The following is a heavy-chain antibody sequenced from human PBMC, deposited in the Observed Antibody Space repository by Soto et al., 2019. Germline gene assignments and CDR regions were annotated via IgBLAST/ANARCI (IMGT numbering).Heavy chain of an antibody. Sequence: QVQLQESGPGLVKPSETLSLTCTVSGGSISSYYWSWIRQPPGKGLEWIGYIYYSGSTNYNPSLKSRFTISVDTSKNQFSLKLSSVTAADTAVYYCARGPVDTAMVTGNVDYWGQGTLVTVSS. CDR1: GGSISSYY. V-gene: IGHV4-59*01. J-gene: IGHJ4*02. CDR2: IYYSGST. D-gene: IGHD5-18*01. CDR3: ARGPVDTAMVTGNVDY.